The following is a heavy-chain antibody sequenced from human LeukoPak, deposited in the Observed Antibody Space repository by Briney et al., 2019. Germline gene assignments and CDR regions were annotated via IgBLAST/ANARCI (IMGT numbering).Heavy chain of an antibody. V-gene: IGHV3-66*01. CDR2: IYSGGST. D-gene: IGHD3-10*01. J-gene: IGHJ4*02. CDR1: GFTVSSNY. CDR3: AVLGTCGSGTYSDY. Sequence: GGSLRLPCAASGFTVSSNYMSWVRQAPGKGLEWVSVIYSGGSTYYADSVKGRFTISRDNSKNTLYLQMNSLRAEDTAVYYCAVLGTCGSGTYSDYWGQGTLVTVSS.